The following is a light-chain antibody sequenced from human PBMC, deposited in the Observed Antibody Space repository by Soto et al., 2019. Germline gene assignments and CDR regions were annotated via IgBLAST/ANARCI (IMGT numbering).Light chain of an antibody. CDR1: QSISSY. J-gene: IGKJ2*01. V-gene: IGKV1-39*01. CDR2: AAS. Sequence: DIQMTQSPSSLSASVGDRVTITCRASQSISSYLNWYQQKPGQAPKLLIYAASSLQSGVPSRFSGSGSGTDFTLTISSLQPEDFATYYCQQGYSTPYTFGQGTKLEIK. CDR3: QQGYSTPYT.